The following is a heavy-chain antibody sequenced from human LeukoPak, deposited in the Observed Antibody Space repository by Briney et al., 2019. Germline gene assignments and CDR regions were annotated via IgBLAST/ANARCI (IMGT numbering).Heavy chain of an antibody. CDR2: ISSSSSYI. CDR3: AREGTYCSGGSCYSDFDY. CDR1: GFTFYSYA. D-gene: IGHD2-15*01. V-gene: IGHV3-21*01. J-gene: IGHJ4*02. Sequence: GGSLRLSCAASGFTFYSYAMSWVRQAPGKGLEWVSSISSSSSYIYYADSVKGRFTISRDNAKNSLYLQMNSLRAEDTAVYYCAREGTYCSGGSCYSDFDYWGQGTLVTVSS.